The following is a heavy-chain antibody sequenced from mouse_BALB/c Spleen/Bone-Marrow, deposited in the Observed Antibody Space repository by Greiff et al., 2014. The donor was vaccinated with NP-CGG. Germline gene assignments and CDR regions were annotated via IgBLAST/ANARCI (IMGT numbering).Heavy chain of an antibody. CDR1: GYTFTDNW. CDR3: ARGGHDFSLDY. V-gene: IGHV1-69*01. J-gene: IGHJ4*01. D-gene: IGHD2-4*01. Sequence: VQLQQSGAELGMPGASVKMSCKASGYTFTDNWIYWVKQRPGQSLEWIGAIDTSDSYTNFNQKFMGKASLTVDASSSTAYMQVSSLTSDDSAVYYCARGGHDFSLDYWGQGTSVTVSS. CDR2: IDTSDSYT.